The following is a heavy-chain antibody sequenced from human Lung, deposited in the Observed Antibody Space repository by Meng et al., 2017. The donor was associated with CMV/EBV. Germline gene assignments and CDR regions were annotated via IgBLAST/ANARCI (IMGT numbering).Heavy chain of an antibody. V-gene: IGHV3-30*04. D-gene: IGHD1-1*01. J-gene: IGHJ4*02. CDR1: GFAFRSFT. CDR2: LSYDGRIE. CDR3: ARDLLEGRY. Sequence: GVLRLSCAASGFAFRSFTMHWVRQAPGKGLEWVAVLSYDGRIEFYAESVKGRFTISRDNSKNTLFLQMNSLRREDTAVYYCARDLLEGRYWGQGTLVTVSS.